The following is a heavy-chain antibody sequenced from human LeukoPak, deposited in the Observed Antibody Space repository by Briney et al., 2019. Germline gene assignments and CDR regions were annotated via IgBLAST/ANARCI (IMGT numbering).Heavy chain of an antibody. V-gene: IGHV3-23*01. CDR3: ARRAGAYSHPYDY. D-gene: IGHD4/OR15-4a*01. Sequence: PGGSLRLSCAASAFTFSSYEMNWVRQAPGKGLEWVTTISGGGGSTYSTDSVKGRFTVSRDNSKNTLYLQMNSLRAEDTAVYYCARRAGAYSHPYDYWGQGTLVTVSS. CDR1: AFTFSSYE. J-gene: IGHJ4*02. CDR2: ISGGGGST.